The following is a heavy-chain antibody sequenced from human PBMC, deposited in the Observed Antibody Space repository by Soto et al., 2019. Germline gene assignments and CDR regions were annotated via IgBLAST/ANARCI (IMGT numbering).Heavy chain of an antibody. CDR3: ARAQAGPELWFGEPYNWFDP. Sequence: GASVKVSCKASGYTFTSYAMHWVRQAPGQRLEWMGWINAGNGNTKYSQKFQGRVTITRDTSASTAYMELSSLRSEDTAVYYCARAQAGPELWFGEPYNWFDPCGQGTLVTVSS. CDR2: INAGNGNT. D-gene: IGHD3-10*01. J-gene: IGHJ5*02. CDR1: GYTFTSYA. V-gene: IGHV1-3*01.